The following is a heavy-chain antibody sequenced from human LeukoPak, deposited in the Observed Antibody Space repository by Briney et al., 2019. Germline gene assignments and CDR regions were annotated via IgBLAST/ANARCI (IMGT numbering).Heavy chain of an antibody. CDR2: ISYDGSNK. J-gene: IGHJ4*02. D-gene: IGHD1/OR15-1a*01. Sequence: GGSLRLPCAASGFTFSSYAMHWVRQAPGKGLEWVVVISYDGSNKNYADSVKGRFTVSRDNAKDTMYLQMNSLRAEDTALYHCAKDREQLYDTVIVYWGQGTQVTVSS. CDR1: GFTFSSYA. CDR3: AKDREQLYDTVIVY. V-gene: IGHV3-30*18.